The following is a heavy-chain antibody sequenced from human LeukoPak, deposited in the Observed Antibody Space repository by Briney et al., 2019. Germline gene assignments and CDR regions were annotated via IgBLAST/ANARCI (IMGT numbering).Heavy chain of an antibody. V-gene: IGHV4-4*02. D-gene: IGHD7-27*01. Sequence: SGTLSLTCDVSGGSISGANWWSWVRQPPGKGLEWIGEIYHSGSANYNPSLKSRVTISVDKSKNQFSLKLTSMTAADTAVYYCARFWGTFESWGQGTLVTVSS. CDR2: IYHSGSA. CDR1: GGSISGANW. J-gene: IGHJ4*02. CDR3: ARFWGTFES.